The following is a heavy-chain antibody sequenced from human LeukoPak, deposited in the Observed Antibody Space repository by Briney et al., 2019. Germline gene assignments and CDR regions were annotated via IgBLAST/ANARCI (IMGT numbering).Heavy chain of an antibody. CDR3: AKDRPNYYADNGRYYRRNGDY. D-gene: IGHD3-22*01. Sequence: LPGGSLRLSCAASGFTFSNYAMSWVRQATGKGLEWVSSTSGSGGATYYADSVKGRFTISRDNSRNTLFLQMNSLRAEDTAVYYCAKDRPNYYADNGRYYRRNGDYWGQGTLVTVSS. CDR1: GFTFSNYA. J-gene: IGHJ4*02. CDR2: TSGSGGAT. V-gene: IGHV3-23*01.